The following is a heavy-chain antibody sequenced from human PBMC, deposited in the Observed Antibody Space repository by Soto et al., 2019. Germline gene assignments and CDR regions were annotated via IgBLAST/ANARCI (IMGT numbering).Heavy chain of an antibody. V-gene: IGHV4-61*01. Sequence: PSETLSLTCTVSGGSVSSGSYYWSWIRQPPGKGLEWIGYIYYSGSTNYNPSLKSRVTISVDTSKNQFSLKLSSVTAADTAVYYCARGITMVRGPNWFDPWGQETLVTVSS. CDR1: GGSVSSGSYY. J-gene: IGHJ5*02. D-gene: IGHD3-10*01. CDR3: ARGITMVRGPNWFDP. CDR2: IYYSGST.